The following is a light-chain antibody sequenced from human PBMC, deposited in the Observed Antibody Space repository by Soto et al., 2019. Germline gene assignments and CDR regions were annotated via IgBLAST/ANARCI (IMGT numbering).Light chain of an antibody. CDR3: SSYTSISTYV. CDR1: SXDVGGHDF. CDR2: DVS. V-gene: IGLV2-14*03. Sequence: QSVLTQPASVSGSPGQSITISCTGTSXDVGGHDFVSWYQHHPGKAPRLMIYDVSHRPSGVSDRFSASKSGNTASLTISGLLAEDEADYYCSSYTSISTYVFGTWTKLTVL. J-gene: IGLJ1*01.